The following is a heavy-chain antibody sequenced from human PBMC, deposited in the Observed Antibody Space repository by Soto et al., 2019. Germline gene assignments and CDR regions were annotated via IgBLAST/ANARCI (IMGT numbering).Heavy chain of an antibody. CDR1: GFTFGDYA. CDR2: IRSKAYGGTT. Sequence: GGSLRLSCTASGFTFGDYAMSWFCQAPGKGLEWVGFIRSKAYGGTTEYAASVKGRFTISRDDSKSIAYLQMNSLKTEDTAVYYCTRVDWGQQLENYFDYWGQGTLVTVSS. J-gene: IGHJ4*02. V-gene: IGHV3-49*03. CDR3: TRVDWGQQLENYFDY. D-gene: IGHD6-13*01.